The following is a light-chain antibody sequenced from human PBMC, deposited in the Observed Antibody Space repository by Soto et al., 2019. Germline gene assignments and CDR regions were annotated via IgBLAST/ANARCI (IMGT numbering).Light chain of an antibody. CDR3: QQYGSSPIT. Sequence: IVMSQSPVPLSVCAGARATLSCRASQSISSNLAWYQHKPGQAPRLVIYDASDRATGIPDRFSGSGSGTDFTLTIGRLEPEDFAVYYCQQYGSSPITFGQGTRLEIK. CDR2: DAS. V-gene: IGKV3-20*01. CDR1: QSISSN. J-gene: IGKJ5*01.